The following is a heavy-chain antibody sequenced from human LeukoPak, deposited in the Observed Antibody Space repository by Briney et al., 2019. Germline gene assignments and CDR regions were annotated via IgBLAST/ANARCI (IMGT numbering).Heavy chain of an antibody. J-gene: IGHJ4*02. Sequence: GGSLRLSCAASGFTVSSNYLSWVRQAPGKGLEWVSLISKYGDTYYADSVKGRFTLSRDTSKNTLYLQMNSLRAEDTAVYYCAKLAYYYDSSGYSDYWGQGTLVTVSS. CDR3: AKLAYYYDSSGYSDY. V-gene: IGHV3-53*01. D-gene: IGHD3-22*01. CDR1: GFTVSSNY. CDR2: ISKYGDT.